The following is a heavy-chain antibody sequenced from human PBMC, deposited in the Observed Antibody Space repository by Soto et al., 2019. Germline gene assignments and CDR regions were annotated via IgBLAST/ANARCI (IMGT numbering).Heavy chain of an antibody. Sequence: SQTLSLTCAVYGGSFSGYYWSWIRQPPGKGLEWIGYIYHSGSTYYNPSLKSRVTISVDRSKNQFSLKLSSVTAADTAVYYCARGPPFHLGQGNLVTVSS. CDR1: GGSFSGYY. V-gene: IGHV4-30-2*01. J-gene: IGHJ4*02. CDR2: IYHSGST. CDR3: ARGPPFH.